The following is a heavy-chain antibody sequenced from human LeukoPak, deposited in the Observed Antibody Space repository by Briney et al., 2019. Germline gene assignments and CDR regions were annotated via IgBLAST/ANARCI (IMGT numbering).Heavy chain of an antibody. D-gene: IGHD3-22*01. CDR2: ISWNSGTI. Sequence: PGGSLRLSCAASGFTVSSNYMSWVRQAPGKGLEWVSGISWNSGTIGYADSVKGRFTISRDNAKNSLYLQMNSLRAEDMALYYCAKSHDSSGYYYFDYWGQGTLVTVSS. V-gene: IGHV3-9*03. J-gene: IGHJ4*02. CDR1: GFTVSSNY. CDR3: AKSHDSSGYYYFDY.